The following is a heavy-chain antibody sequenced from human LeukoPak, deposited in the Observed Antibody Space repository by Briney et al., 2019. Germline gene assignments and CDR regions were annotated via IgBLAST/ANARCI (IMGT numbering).Heavy chain of an antibody. CDR2: ISWNSGSI. J-gene: IGHJ4*02. V-gene: IGHV3-9*01. D-gene: IGHD6-19*01. CDR3: ARDSSQWPGNFDY. Sequence: PGGSLRLSCAASGFTFDDYAMHWVRQAPGKGLEWVSGISWNSGSIGYVDSVKGRFTISRDNAKNSLYLQMNSLRAEDTAVYYCARDSSQWPGNFDYWGQGTLVTVSS. CDR1: GFTFDDYA.